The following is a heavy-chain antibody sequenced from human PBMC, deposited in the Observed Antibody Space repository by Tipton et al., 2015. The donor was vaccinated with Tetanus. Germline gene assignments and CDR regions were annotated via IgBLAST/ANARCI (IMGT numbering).Heavy chain of an antibody. CDR2: IYYSGTT. J-gene: IGHJ3*02. CDR3: ARGSSRGGYAFDI. V-gene: IGHV4-31*02. Sequence: WVRQAPGKGLEWIGYIYYSGTTYFNPSLKGRVTISVDTSKTQFSLKLSSVTAADTAVYYCARGSSRGGYAFDIWGQGTMVTVSS. D-gene: IGHD3-10*01.